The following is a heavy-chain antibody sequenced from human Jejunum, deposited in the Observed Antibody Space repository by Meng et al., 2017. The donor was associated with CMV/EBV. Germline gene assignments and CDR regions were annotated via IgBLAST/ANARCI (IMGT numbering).Heavy chain of an antibody. Sequence: GFTFSDHHMDWVRQAAGKGLEWVGRIKNKADNYVTEYAASVRGRFTISRDVPRNSLYLQMNSLKSEDTALYYCGRDSMKGGGFDCWGQGILVTVSS. CDR3: GRDSMKGGGFDC. D-gene: IGHD3-10*01. J-gene: IGHJ4*02. CDR1: GFTFSDHH. CDR2: IKNKADNYVT. V-gene: IGHV3-72*01.